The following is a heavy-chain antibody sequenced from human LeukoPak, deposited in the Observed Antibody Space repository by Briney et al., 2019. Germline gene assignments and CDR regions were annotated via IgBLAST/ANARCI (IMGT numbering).Heavy chain of an antibody. D-gene: IGHD1-1*01. CDR2: ISGSGGST. Sequence: GGSLRLSCAASGFTFSSYAMSWVRQAPGKGLEWVSAISGSGGSTYYADSVKGRFTISRDNSKNTLYLQMNSLRAEDTAVYYCAKDRWVPTTEKPIDHWGQGTLVTVSS. V-gene: IGHV3-23*01. CDR1: GFTFSSYA. J-gene: IGHJ4*02. CDR3: AKDRWVPTTEKPIDH.